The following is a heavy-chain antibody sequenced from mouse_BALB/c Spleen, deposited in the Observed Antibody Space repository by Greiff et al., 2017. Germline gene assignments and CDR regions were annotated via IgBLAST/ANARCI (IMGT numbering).Heavy chain of an antibody. Sequence: EVKLMESGGGLVKPGGSLKLSCAASGFTFSSYTMSWVRQTPEKRLEWVATISSGGSYTYYPDSVKGRFTISRDNAKNTLYLQMSSLKSEDTAMYYCTRAKAVVACDYWGQGTTLTVSS. J-gene: IGHJ2*01. V-gene: IGHV5-6-4*01. CDR3: TRAKAVVACDY. CDR2: ISSGGSYT. CDR1: GFTFSSYT. D-gene: IGHD1-1*01.